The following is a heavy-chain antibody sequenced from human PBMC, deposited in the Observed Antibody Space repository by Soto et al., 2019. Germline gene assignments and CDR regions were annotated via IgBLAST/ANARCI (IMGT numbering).Heavy chain of an antibody. CDR2: IYHSGST. Sequence: QVQLQESGPGLVKPSGTLSLTYAVSSGSISSSNWWSWVRQPPGKGLEWIGEIYHSGSTNYNPSLKSRVTISVDKSKNQFSLKLSSVTAADTAVYYYASLRENGDYYYYMDVWGKGTTVTVSS. CDR3: ASLRENGDYYYYMDV. D-gene: IGHD4-17*01. V-gene: IGHV4-4*02. J-gene: IGHJ6*03. CDR1: SGSISSSNW.